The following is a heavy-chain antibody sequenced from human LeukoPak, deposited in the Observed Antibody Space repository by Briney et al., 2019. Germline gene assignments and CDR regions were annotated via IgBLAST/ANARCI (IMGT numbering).Heavy chain of an antibody. V-gene: IGHV4-4*07. D-gene: IGHD3-3*02. J-gene: IGHJ4*02. CDR1: GFSFSSYY. Sequence: SETLSLTCTVSGFSFSSYYRRWIRQPAGKGLEWVGRIYSSGSNKYNPSLKDRVTMSVDTSKNQFYLKLSSVTAADTAVYYCARDILGLAFDYWGQGTLVTVSS. CDR3: ARDILGLAFDY. CDR2: IYSSGSN.